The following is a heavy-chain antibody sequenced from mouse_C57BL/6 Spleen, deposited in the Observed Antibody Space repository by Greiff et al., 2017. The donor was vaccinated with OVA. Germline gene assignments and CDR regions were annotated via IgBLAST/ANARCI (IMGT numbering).Heavy chain of an antibody. CDR3: HSGAY. V-gene: IGHV1-15*01. D-gene: IGHD1-3*01. CDR1: GYTFTDYE. J-gene: IGHJ3*01. CDR2: IDPETGGT. Sequence: QVHVKQSGAELVRPGASVTLSCKASGYTFTDYEMHWVKQTPVHGLEWIGAIDPETGGTAYNQKFKGKAILTADKSSSTAYMELRSLTSEDSAVYYSHSGAYWGQGTLVTVSA.